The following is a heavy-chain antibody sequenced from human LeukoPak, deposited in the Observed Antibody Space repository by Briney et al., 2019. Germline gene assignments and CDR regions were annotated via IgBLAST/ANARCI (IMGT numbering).Heavy chain of an antibody. D-gene: IGHD5-24*01. J-gene: IGHJ4*02. CDR2: IRSKTYDGTT. Sequence: PGRSLRLSCTGSGFNFGDYALTWVRQAPGKGLEWVGFIRSKTYDGTTEYAASVKGRFTFSRDDSRSIAYLQMNNVQPEDTAVYYCTRVRMAASSGSSLAYWGQGTLVTVSS. CDR1: GFNFGDYA. V-gene: IGHV3-49*04. CDR3: TRVRMAASSGSSLAY.